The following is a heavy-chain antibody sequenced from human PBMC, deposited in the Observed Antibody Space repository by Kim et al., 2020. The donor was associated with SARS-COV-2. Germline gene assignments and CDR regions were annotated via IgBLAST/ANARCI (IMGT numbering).Heavy chain of an antibody. CDR3: ARDSGSYRFDY. J-gene: IGHJ4*02. CDR2: ISSSSSYT. CDR1: GFTFSDYY. Sequence: GGSLRLSCAASGFTFSDYYMSWIRQAPGKGLEWVSYISSSSSYTNYADSVKGRFTISRDNAKNSLYLQMNSLRAEDTAVYYCARDSGSYRFDYWGQGTLVTVSS. V-gene: IGHV3-11*06. D-gene: IGHD1-26*01.